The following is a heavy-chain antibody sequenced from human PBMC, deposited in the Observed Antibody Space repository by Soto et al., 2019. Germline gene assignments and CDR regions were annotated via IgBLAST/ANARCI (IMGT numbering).Heavy chain of an antibody. CDR1: GYTFTSYY. CDR2: INPSGGST. CDR3: ARDQQITIFGVVIIGTIWY. J-gene: IGHJ4*02. Sequence: ASVKVSCKASGYTFTSYYMHWVRQAPGQGLEWMGIINPSGGSTSYAQKFQGRVTMTRDTSTSTVYMELSSLRSGDTAVYYCARDQQITIFGVVIIGTIWYWGQGTLVTVSS. V-gene: IGHV1-46*03. D-gene: IGHD3-3*01.